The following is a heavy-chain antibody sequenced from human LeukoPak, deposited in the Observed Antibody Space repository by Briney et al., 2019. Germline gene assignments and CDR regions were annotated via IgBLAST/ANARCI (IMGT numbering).Heavy chain of an antibody. CDR3: ARLYYGDFNDAFDI. CDR2: INWNGGST. J-gene: IGHJ3*02. V-gene: IGHV3-20*04. CDR1: GFTFDDYG. Sequence: PGGSLRLSCAASGFTFDDYGMSWVRQAPGKGLEWVSGINWNGGSTGYADSVKGRFTISRDNAKNSLYLQMNSLRAEDTALYYCARLYYGDFNDAFDIWGQGTMVTVSS. D-gene: IGHD4-17*01.